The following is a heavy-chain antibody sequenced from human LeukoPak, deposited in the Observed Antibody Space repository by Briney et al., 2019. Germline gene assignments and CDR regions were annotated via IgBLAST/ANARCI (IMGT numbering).Heavy chain of an antibody. CDR3: ARVGGSYCSSTSCSHSDY. J-gene: IGHJ4*02. Sequence: ASVKVSCKASGYTFTSYDINWVRQAAGQGLEWMGWMNPNSGNTGYAQKFQGRVTMTTNTSINTAYMELSSLRSEDTAVYYCARVGGSYCSSTSCSHSDYWGQGTLVTVST. CDR1: GYTFTSYD. V-gene: IGHV1-8*01. CDR2: MNPNSGNT. D-gene: IGHD2-2*01.